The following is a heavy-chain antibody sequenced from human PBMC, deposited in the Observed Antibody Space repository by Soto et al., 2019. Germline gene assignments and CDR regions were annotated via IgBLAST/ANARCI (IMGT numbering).Heavy chain of an antibody. V-gene: IGHV3-74*01. D-gene: IGHD2-15*01. CDR1: GFTFNNYW. Sequence: AGGSLRLSCAASGFTFNNYWMHWVRQAPGKGLVWVARINSDGSSTNYADSVKGRFTISRDNAKNTLFLQMNSLRAEDTAVYYCARDPASYYCSGGSCVTYFFDYWGQGTLVTVSS. J-gene: IGHJ4*02. CDR2: INSDGSST. CDR3: ARDPASYYCSGGSCVTYFFDY.